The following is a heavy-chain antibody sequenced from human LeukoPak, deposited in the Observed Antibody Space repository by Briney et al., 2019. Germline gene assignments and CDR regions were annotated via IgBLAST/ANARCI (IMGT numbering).Heavy chain of an antibody. V-gene: IGHV1-2*02. J-gene: IGHJ4*02. CDR3: ATDPYSSSSHFENY. D-gene: IGHD6-6*01. CDR2: INPNSGGT. CDR1: GYTFTGYY. Sequence: GASVKVSCKASGYTFTGYYMHWVRQAPGQGLEWMGWINPNSGGTNYAQKFQGRVTMTRDTSISTAYMELSRLRSEDTAVYYCATDPYSSSSHFENYWGQGTLVTVSS.